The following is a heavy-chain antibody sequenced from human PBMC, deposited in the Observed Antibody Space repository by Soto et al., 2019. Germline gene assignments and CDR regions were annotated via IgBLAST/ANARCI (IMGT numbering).Heavy chain of an antibody. V-gene: IGHV5-10-1*01. CDR2: IDPLDSHT. CDR1: GYIRNTDW. D-gene: IGHD3-10*02. CDR3: SRHQVGMLAEDW. Sequence: DSLQDSCKASGYIRNTDWISWVRQKPGKGLEWMGRIDPLDSHTKYSPSFEGRVNISADRSIATAYLHWTSLETSDTAIYYFSRHQVGMLAEDWWGQGTPVTVS. J-gene: IGHJ4*02.